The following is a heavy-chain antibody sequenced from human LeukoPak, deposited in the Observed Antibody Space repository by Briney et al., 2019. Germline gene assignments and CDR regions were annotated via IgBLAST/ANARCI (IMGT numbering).Heavy chain of an antibody. D-gene: IGHD3-10*01. CDR1: GGSFSDYY. Sequence: SETLSLTCAVYGGSFSDYYWNWIRQPPGKGLEWIGEINHSGSTNYNPSLKSRVTISVDTSKNQFSLKLSSVTAADTAVYYCARGRGVRGVNLDYWGQGTLVTVSS. CDR3: ARGRGVRGVNLDY. CDR2: INHSGST. V-gene: IGHV4-34*01. J-gene: IGHJ4*02.